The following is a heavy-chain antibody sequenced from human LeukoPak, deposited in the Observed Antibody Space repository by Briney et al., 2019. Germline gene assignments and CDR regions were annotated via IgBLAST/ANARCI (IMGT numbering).Heavy chain of an antibody. J-gene: IGHJ5*02. D-gene: IGHD2-2*01. CDR2: IKQDGSEK. CDR3: ARGEVPAAPRAGWFDP. Sequence: GGSLRLSCAASGFTFSSYWMSWVRQAPGKGLEWVANIKQDGSEKYYVDSVKGRFTISRDNAKNSLYLQMNRLRAEDTAVYYCARGEVPAAPRAGWFDPWGQGTLVTVSS. CDR1: GFTFSSYW. V-gene: IGHV3-7*01.